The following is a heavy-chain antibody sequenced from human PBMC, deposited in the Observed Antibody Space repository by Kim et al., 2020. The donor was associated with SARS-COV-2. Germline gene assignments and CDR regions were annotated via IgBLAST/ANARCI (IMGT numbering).Heavy chain of an antibody. CDR2: ISWNSGSI. Sequence: GGSLRLSCAASGFTFDDYAMHWVRQAPGKGLEWVSGISWNSGSIGYADSVKGRFTISRDNAKNSLYLQMNSLRAEDTALYYCATDRGGYGSGIFSYYGMDVWGQGTTVTVSS. CDR3: ATDRGGYGSGIFSYYGMDV. V-gene: IGHV3-9*01. D-gene: IGHD3-10*01. J-gene: IGHJ6*02. CDR1: GFTFDDYA.